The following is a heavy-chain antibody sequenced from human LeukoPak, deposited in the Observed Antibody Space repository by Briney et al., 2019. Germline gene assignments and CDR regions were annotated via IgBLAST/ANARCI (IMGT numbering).Heavy chain of an antibody. CDR3: ARDPAGMDAFDI. CDR1: GFTFSSYA. V-gene: IGHV3-23*01. D-gene: IGHD6-19*01. CDR2: ISGSGGST. Sequence: QAGGSLRLSCAASGFTFSSYAMSWVRQAPGKGLEWVSAISGSGGSTYYADSVKGRFTIPRDNAKNSLYLQMNSLRAEDTAVYYCARDPAGMDAFDIWGQGTMVTVSS. J-gene: IGHJ3*02.